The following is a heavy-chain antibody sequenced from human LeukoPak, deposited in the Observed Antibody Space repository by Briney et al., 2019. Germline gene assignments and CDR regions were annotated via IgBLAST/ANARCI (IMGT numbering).Heavy chain of an antibody. V-gene: IGHV4-39*07. CDR3: ARVQPTYYDFWSGYYMGHDAFDI. CDR2: IYYSGST. J-gene: IGHJ3*02. D-gene: IGHD3-3*01. CDR1: GGSISSSSYY. Sequence: SETLSLTCTVSGGSISSSSYYWGWIRQPPGKGLEWIGGIYYSGSTYYNPSLKSRVTISVDTSKNQFSLKLSSVTAADTAVYYCARVQPTYYDFWSGYYMGHDAFDIWGQGTMVTVSS.